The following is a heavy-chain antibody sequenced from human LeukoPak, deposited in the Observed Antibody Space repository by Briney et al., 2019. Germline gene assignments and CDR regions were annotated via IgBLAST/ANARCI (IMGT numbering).Heavy chain of an antibody. V-gene: IGHV3-7*01. CDR2: IKVEGTAK. CDR1: GFTFSSSW. D-gene: IGHD5-12*01. J-gene: IGHJ3*02. Sequence: GGSLRLSCAASGFTFSSSWMAWVRQAPGKGLEWVGNIKVEGTAKNYVVSVRGRFTISRDNAKNSLYLQMNSLRGEDTAVYYCTRDSGYNAFDIWGQGTMVTVSS. CDR3: TRDSGYNAFDI.